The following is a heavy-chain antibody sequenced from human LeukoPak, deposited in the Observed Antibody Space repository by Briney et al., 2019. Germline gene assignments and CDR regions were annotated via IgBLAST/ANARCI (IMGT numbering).Heavy chain of an antibody. Sequence: GGSLRLSCAASGFTFSSYSMNWVRQAPGKGLEWVSAIDPSSTYIYYTDSVKGRFTISRDNAENSLYLQMNSLRVEDTAVYYCARAPTVLVGYCSSSSCQADYWGQGTLVTVSS. CDR3: ARAPTVLVGYCSSSSCQADY. CDR2: IDPSSTYI. J-gene: IGHJ4*02. D-gene: IGHD2-2*01. V-gene: IGHV3-21*01. CDR1: GFTFSSYS.